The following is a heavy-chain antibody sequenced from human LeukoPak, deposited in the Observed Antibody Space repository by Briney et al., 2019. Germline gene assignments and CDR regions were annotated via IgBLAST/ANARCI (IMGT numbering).Heavy chain of an antibody. CDR1: GGSLSSYY. CDR2: IYYSGST. D-gene: IGHD1-1*01. V-gene: IGHV4-59*01. Sequence: SETLSLTCTVSGGSLSSYYWSWLRQPPGKGLEWIGYIYYSGSTNYNPSLKSRVTISVDTSKNQFSLKLSSVTAADTAVYYCARERVQGGGAFDIWGQGTMVTVSS. J-gene: IGHJ3*02. CDR3: ARERVQGGGAFDI.